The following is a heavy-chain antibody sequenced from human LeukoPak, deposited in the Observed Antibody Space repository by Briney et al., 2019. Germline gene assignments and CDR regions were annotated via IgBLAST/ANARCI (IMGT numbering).Heavy chain of an antibody. Sequence: GGSLRLSCAASGFAFSSYAMSWVRQAPGKGLEWVSAISGSGGSTNYADSVKGRFTISRDNSKNTLYLQMNSLRAEDTAVYYCAPPAGDSSGFDYWGQGTLVTVSS. CDR3: APPAGDSSGFDY. CDR1: GFAFSSYA. J-gene: IGHJ4*02. D-gene: IGHD3-22*01. CDR2: ISGSGGST. V-gene: IGHV3-23*01.